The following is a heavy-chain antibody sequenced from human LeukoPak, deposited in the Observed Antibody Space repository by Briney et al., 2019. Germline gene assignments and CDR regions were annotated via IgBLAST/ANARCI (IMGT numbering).Heavy chain of an antibody. CDR2: IYTDGSTK. CDR3: ARNSGGRRYYFTE. J-gene: IGHJ4*02. CDR1: GFIFSNSG. D-gene: IGHD3-10*01. Sequence: GGSLRLSCAAFGFIFSNSGMHWVRQAPGKGLEWVTVIYTDGSTKYYVDSVKGRFTISRDNSQNTLYLQMNSLRAEDTAVYYCARNSGGRRYYFTEWGQGTLVTVSS. V-gene: IGHV3-33*01.